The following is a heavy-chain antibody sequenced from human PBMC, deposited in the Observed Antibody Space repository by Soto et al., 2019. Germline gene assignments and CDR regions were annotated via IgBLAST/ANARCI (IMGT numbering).Heavy chain of an antibody. CDR1: GGSISSGGYY. D-gene: IGHD3-10*01. CDR2: IYYSGST. J-gene: IGHJ6*02. CDR3: ASRGGYGSGSTEGYYYYYYGMDV. Sequence: QVQLQESGPGLVKPSQTLSLTCTVSGGSISSGGYYWSWIRQHPGKGLEWIGYIYYSGSTYYNPSLKSRVTISVDPSKNQFSLKLSSVTAADTAVYYCASRGGYGSGSTEGYYYYYYGMDVWGQGTTVTVSS. V-gene: IGHV4-31*03.